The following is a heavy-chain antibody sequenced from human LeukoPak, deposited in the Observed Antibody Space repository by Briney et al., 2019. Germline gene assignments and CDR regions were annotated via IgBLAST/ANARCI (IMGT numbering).Heavy chain of an antibody. J-gene: IGHJ4*02. V-gene: IGHV3-21*01. D-gene: IGHD3-10*01. CDR2: ISSSSSYI. CDR3: ARDPYYGSGSLDY. Sequence: TGGSLRLSCAASGFTFSSYSMNWVRQPPGKGLEWVSSISSSSSYIYYADSVKGRFTISRDNAKNSLYLQMNSLRAEDTAVYYCARDPYYGSGSLDYWGQGTLVTVSS. CDR1: GFTFSSYS.